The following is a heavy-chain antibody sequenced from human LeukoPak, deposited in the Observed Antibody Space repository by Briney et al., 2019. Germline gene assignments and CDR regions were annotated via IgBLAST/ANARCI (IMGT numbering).Heavy chain of an antibody. V-gene: IGHV5-51*01. D-gene: IGHD3-16*01. J-gene: IGHJ3*02. Sequence: GESLKISCKGSGYSFPNYWIGWVRQMPGKGLEWMGIIYPDDSDTRYSPSFQGQVTISADKSISTAYLQWSSLKASDTAMYYFARHWGRPFDIWGQGTMITVSS. CDR3: ARHWGRPFDI. CDR1: GYSFPNYW. CDR2: IYPDDSDT.